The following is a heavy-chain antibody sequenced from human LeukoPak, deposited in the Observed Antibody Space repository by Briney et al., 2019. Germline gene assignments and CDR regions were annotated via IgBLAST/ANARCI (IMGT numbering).Heavy chain of an antibody. V-gene: IGHV3-30-3*01. Sequence: GGSLRLSCAASGFTFSSYAMHWVRQAPGKGLEWVAVISYDGSNKYYADSVKGRFTISRDNSKNSLYLQMNSLRAEDTAVYYCARATPLYSSSWVDYWGQGTLVTVSS. D-gene: IGHD6-13*01. CDR3: ARATPLYSSSWVDY. J-gene: IGHJ4*02. CDR2: ISYDGSNK. CDR1: GFTFSSYA.